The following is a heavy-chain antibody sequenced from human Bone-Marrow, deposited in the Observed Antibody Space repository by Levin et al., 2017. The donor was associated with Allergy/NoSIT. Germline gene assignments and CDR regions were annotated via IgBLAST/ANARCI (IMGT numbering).Heavy chain of an antibody. D-gene: IGHD3-10*01. J-gene: IGHJ5*02. CDR1: GASINSGAYF. CDR3: ARDPALGSSGEVEDS. Sequence: SETLSLTCTVSGASINSGAYFWGWIRQPPGKDLEWIGTISYSGSTSYSPSLKSRVTISLNTSKNQFSLQLSSVTAADTAVYYCARDPALGSSGEVEDSWGQGTLFTVSS. CDR2: ISYSGST. V-gene: IGHV4-39*07.